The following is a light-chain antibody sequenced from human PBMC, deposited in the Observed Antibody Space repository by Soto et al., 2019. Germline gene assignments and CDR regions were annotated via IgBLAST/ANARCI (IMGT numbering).Light chain of an antibody. CDR1: SSDVGGYNY. J-gene: IGLJ1*01. V-gene: IGLV2-14*01. CDR2: QVS. Sequence: QSALTQPASVSGSPGQSITISCTGSSSDVGGYNYVSWFQQHPGKAPRLIIYQVSNRPSGVSNRFSGSKSGNTASLTISGVQAEDEADYYCRSYTSSSTGVFGTGTKLTVL. CDR3: RSYTSSSTGV.